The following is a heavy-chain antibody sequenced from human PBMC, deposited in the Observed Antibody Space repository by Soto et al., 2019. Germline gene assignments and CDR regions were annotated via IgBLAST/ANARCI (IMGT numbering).Heavy chain of an antibody. CDR3: ARDNALDRCSSYYYYYMDV. CDR2: IWYDGSNK. V-gene: IGHV3-33*01. CDR1: GFTISSYG. D-gene: IGHD6-6*01. J-gene: IGHJ6*03. Sequence: QVQLVESGGGVVQPGRSLRLSCAASGFTISSYGMHWVRQAPGKGLEWVAVIWYDGSNKYYADSVKGRFTISRDNSKNTLYLQMNSLRAEDTAVYYCARDNALDRCSSYYYYYMDVCGKGTTVTVSS.